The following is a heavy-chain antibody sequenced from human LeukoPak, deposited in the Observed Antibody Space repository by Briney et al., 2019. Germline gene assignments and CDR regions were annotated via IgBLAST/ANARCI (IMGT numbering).Heavy chain of an antibody. CDR1: GYTFTGYY. CDR2: INPNSGGT. V-gene: IGHV1-2*02. D-gene: IGHD3-9*01. Sequence: ASVKVSCKASGYTFTGYYMHWVRQAPGQGLAWMGWINPNSGGTNYAQKFQGRVTMTRDTSISTAYMELSRLRSDDTAVYYCARDLVSGLPQFQHWGQGTLVTVSS. CDR3: ARDLVSGLPQFQH. J-gene: IGHJ1*01.